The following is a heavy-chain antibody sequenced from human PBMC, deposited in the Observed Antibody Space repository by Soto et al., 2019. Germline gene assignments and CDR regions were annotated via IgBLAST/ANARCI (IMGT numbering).Heavy chain of an antibody. CDR1: GGTFSGYA. V-gene: IGHV1-69*13. Sequence: SSVKVSCKVSGGTFSGYAINWVRQAPGQGLEWMGGIIPIFGTTDYAQKFQGRVTMTADESTSTAYMELSRLKSEDTALYYCARAEAGIVNWTYWRQGTLDTVSS. CDR3: ARAEAGIVNWTY. CDR2: IIPIFGTT. J-gene: IGHJ4*02. D-gene: IGHD1-1*01.